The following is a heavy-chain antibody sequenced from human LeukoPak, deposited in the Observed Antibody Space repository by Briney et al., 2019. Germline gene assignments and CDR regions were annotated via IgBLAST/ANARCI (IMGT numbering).Heavy chain of an antibody. V-gene: IGHV4-59*08. CDR1: GGSISSYY. CDR2: IYYSGST. D-gene: IGHD6-13*01. J-gene: IGHJ4*02. CDR3: ARHGSPGIAAEFDY. Sequence: SETLSLTCTVSGGSISSYYWSWIRQPPGKGLEWIGYIYYSGSTNYNPSLKSRVTISVDTSKNQFPLKLSSVTAADTAVYYCARHGSPGIAAEFDYWGQGTLVTVSS.